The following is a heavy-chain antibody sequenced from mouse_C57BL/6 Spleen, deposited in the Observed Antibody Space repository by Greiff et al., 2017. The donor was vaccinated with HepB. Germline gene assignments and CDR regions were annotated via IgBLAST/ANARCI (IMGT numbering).Heavy chain of an antibody. D-gene: IGHD1-1*01. J-gene: IGHJ4*01. Sequence: EVQLQQSGPELVKPGASVKIPCKASGYTFTDYNMDWVKQSHGKSLEWIGDINPNNGGTIYNQKFKGKATLTVDKSSSTAYMELRSLTSEDTAVYYCARSGNYYGSRRRTKNAMDYWGQGTSVTVSS. CDR3: ARSGNYYGSRRRTKNAMDY. V-gene: IGHV1-18*01. CDR1: GYTFTDYN. CDR2: INPNNGGT.